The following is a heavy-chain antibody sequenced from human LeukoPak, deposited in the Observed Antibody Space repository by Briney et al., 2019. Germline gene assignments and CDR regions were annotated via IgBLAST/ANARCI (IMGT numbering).Heavy chain of an antibody. CDR3: ARRRDFWSGYRDYYYYYMDV. J-gene: IGHJ6*03. CDR1: GYTFTSYG. V-gene: IGHV1-18*01. Sequence: EASVKVSCKASGYTFTSYGISWVRQAPEQGLEWMGWISAYNGNTNYAQKLQGRVTMTTDTSTSTAYMELRSLRSDDTAVYYCARRRDFWSGYRDYYYYYMDVWGKGTTVTVSS. CDR2: ISAYNGNT. D-gene: IGHD3-3*01.